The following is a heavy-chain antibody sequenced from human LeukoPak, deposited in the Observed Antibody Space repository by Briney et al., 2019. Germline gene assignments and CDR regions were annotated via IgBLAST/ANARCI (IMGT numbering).Heavy chain of an antibody. D-gene: IGHD2-8*01. CDR1: VGSVSGYF. Sequence: PSETLSLTCTVSVGSVSGYFWSWIRQPPGQGLEWIGCIYYSGTTDYNPSLRSRVTLSVDTSKNQFSLKLTSVTAADTAVYFCARHVPTPCYGTIGPFDYWGQGTLVTVSS. V-gene: IGHV4-59*08. CDR2: IYYSGTT. CDR3: ARHVPTPCYGTIGPFDY. J-gene: IGHJ4*02.